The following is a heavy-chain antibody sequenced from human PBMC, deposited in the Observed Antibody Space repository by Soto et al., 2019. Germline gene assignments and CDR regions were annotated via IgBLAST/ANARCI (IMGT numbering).Heavy chain of an antibody. Sequence: GGSLRLSCAASGFTFSSYAMHWVRSAPGKGLEWKAVISYDGSNKYYADSVKVRFTISRDNSKDTLYLQMNSLRAEDTAVYYCARGPDVASSSRLRTLDYWGQGALVTIFS. D-gene: IGHD6-13*01. CDR3: ARGPDVASSSRLRTLDY. J-gene: IGHJ4*02. CDR1: GFTFSSYA. V-gene: IGHV3-30-3*01. CDR2: ISYDGSNK.